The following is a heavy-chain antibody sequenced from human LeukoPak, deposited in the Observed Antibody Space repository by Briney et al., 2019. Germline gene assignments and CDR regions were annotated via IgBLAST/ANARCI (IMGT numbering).Heavy chain of an antibody. J-gene: IGHJ4*02. CDR1: GYTFTGYY. D-gene: IGHD5-12*01. Sequence: ASVKVSCKASGYTFTGYYMHWVRQAPGQGLEWMGWTNPNSGGTNYAQKFQGRVTMTRDTSISTAYMELSRLRSDDTAVYYCARGGVATILGIDYWGQGTLVTVSS. CDR3: ARGGVATILGIDY. V-gene: IGHV1-2*02. CDR2: TNPNSGGT.